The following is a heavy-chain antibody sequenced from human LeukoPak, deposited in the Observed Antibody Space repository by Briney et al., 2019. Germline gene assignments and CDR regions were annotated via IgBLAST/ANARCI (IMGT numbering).Heavy chain of an antibody. CDR1: GGTFSSYA. CDR3: ARDELGYCSGGSCYSARLPDY. Sequence: ASVKFSCKASGGTFSSYAISWVRRAPGQRLEWMGGIMRIFGTANYAQKFQGRVTITADKSTSTAYMELSSLRSEDTAVYYCARDELGYCSGGSCYSARLPDYWGQGTLVTVSS. CDR2: IMRIFGTA. V-gene: IGHV1-69*06. J-gene: IGHJ4*02. D-gene: IGHD2-15*01.